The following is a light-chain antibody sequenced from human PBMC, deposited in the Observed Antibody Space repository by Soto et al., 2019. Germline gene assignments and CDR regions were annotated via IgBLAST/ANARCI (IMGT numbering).Light chain of an antibody. CDR1: QSIGSSF. J-gene: IGKJ2*01. CDR3: QQYDSSPYT. Sequence: EIVLTQSPGTLSLSPGEGAALSCRASQSIGSSFLAWYQQKPGQAPRLLIYGASSRATGIPDRFSGSGSGTDFTLTISRLEPEDFAVYCCQQYDSSPYTFGQGTKLEIK. V-gene: IGKV3-20*01. CDR2: GAS.